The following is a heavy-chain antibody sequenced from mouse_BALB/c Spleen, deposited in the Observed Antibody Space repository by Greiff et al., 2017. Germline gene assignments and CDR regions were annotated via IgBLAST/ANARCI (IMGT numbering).Heavy chain of an antibody. CDR1: GFSLTSYG. Sequence: VQGVESGPGLVAPSQSLSITCTFSGFSLTSYGVHWVRQPPGKGLEWLGVIWAGGSTNYNSALMSRLSISKDNSKSQVFLKMNSLQTDDTAMYYCAREGGGTVFAYWGQGTLVTVSA. CDR2: IWAGGST. J-gene: IGHJ3*01. V-gene: IGHV2-9*02. CDR3: AREGGGTVFAY. D-gene: IGHD4-1*01.